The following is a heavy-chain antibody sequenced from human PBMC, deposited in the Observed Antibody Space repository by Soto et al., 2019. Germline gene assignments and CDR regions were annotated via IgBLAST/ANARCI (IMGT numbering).Heavy chain of an antibody. CDR2: INHSGNT. J-gene: IGHJ5*02. Sequence: SETLSLTCAVSGGSIGTSAYYWGWIRQAPGKGLEWIGSINHSGNTYLSPSLKDRVTMSVDTSKNSFSLKLRSATAADTGLYYCSRRAPEGFDPWGQGTMVTVSS. V-gene: IGHV4-39*01. CDR1: GGSIGTSAYY. CDR3: SRRAPEGFDP.